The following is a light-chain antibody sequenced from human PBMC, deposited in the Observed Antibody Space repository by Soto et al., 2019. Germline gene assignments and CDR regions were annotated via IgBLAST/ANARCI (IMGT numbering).Light chain of an antibody. Sequence: QSALTQPPSASGSPGQSVTISCTGTSSDIGRYNYVSWYQHHPGKAPKLMIFEVSNRPSGVSNRFSGSKSGNTASLTISGLQAEDEADYYCSSYTSSSTHVVFGGGTKLTVL. V-gene: IGLV2-14*01. CDR3: SSYTSSSTHVV. CDR2: EVS. CDR1: SSDIGRYNY. J-gene: IGLJ2*01.